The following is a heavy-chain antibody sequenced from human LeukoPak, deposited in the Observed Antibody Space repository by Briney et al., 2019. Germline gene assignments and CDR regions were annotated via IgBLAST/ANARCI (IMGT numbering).Heavy chain of an antibody. J-gene: IGHJ4*02. CDR3: ARSPIAAFDY. D-gene: IGHD6-25*01. CDR2: IYDSGST. Sequence: SETLSLTCNVSGGSISSGSYYWGWIRQPPGKGLEWIGTIYDSGSTYYNPSLKSRVTISVDTSKNQFSLKLSSVTAADTAVYYCARSPIAAFDYWGQGTLVTVSS. V-gene: IGHV4-39*07. CDR1: GGSISSGSYY.